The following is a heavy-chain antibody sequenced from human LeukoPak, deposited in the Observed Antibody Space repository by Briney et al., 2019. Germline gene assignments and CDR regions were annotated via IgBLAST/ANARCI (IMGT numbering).Heavy chain of an antibody. Sequence: ASVKVSCKASGYPFTDYYMHWVRQAPGQGLEWMGWINPNRGGTDYAQKFQGRVTMTRDTSISTTYMELSRLRYDDTAVYYCASGYRFRNWGQGTLVTVSS. CDR3: ASGYRFRN. CDR1: GYPFTDYY. D-gene: IGHD5-18*01. J-gene: IGHJ4*02. CDR2: INPNRGGT. V-gene: IGHV1-2*02.